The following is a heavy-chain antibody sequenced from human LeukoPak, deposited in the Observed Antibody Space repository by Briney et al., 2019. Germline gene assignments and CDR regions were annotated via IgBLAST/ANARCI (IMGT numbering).Heavy chain of an antibody. D-gene: IGHD5-24*01. CDR3: ANPMATILFDY. Sequence: GGSLRLSCAASGFTFSDYAMSWVRQAPGKGLEWVSTISDNGGGTYYADSVKGRFTISRDNSKNTLYLQMNSLRAEDTAVYYCANPMATILFDYWGQGTLVTVSS. CDR2: ISDNGGGT. V-gene: IGHV3-23*01. CDR1: GFTFSDYA. J-gene: IGHJ4*02.